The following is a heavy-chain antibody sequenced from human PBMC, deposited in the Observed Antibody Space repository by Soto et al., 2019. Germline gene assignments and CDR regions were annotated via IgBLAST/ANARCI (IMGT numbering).Heavy chain of an antibody. V-gene: IGHV4-59*11. Sequence: QVQLQESGPGLVKPSETLSLTCTVAGGSLTDHYWNWFRQSPGKGLHWIGYVYYSGGTNYHPSLKSRVTMSVDTSKNQFSLNLRSVTAADTAVYYCARGNDWKSSTFDIWGQGTMVSVSS. D-gene: IGHD2-21*01. CDR1: GGSLTDHY. CDR3: ARGNDWKSSTFDI. J-gene: IGHJ3*02. CDR2: VYYSGGT.